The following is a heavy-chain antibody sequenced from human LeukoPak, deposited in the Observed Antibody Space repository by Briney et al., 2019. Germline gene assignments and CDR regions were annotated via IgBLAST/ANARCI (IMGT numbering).Heavy chain of an antibody. Sequence: SVKVSCKASGFTFTSSAMQWVRQARGQRLEWIGWIVVGSGNTNYAQKFQGRVTMTRDTSISTAYMELSRLRSDDTAVYYCARTQFLEWLHPPYYFDYWGQGTLVTVSS. CDR1: GFTFTSSA. V-gene: IGHV1-58*02. CDR2: IVVGSGNT. D-gene: IGHD3-3*01. CDR3: ARTQFLEWLHPPYYFDY. J-gene: IGHJ4*02.